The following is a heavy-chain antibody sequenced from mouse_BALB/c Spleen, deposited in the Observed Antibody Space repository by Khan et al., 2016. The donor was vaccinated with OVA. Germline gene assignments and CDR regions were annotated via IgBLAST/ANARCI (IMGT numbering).Heavy chain of an antibody. Sequence: VQLQQSGPDLVKPGASVKISCKASGYSFTLYYMSWVKQSHGKSLEWIGRVNPNTDNINYNQEFKGKAILTVDKSSNTAYMELRSLTSEDSAVYFCARGYDFFASWCQGTLVTVSA. CDR1: GYSFTLYY. J-gene: IGHJ3*01. D-gene: IGHD2-14*01. V-gene: IGHV1-26*01. CDR2: VNPNTDNI. CDR3: ARGYDFFAS.